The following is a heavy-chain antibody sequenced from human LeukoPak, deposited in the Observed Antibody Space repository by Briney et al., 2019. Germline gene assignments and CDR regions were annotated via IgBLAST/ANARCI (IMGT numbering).Heavy chain of an antibody. J-gene: IGHJ4*02. V-gene: IGHV3-30-3*01. D-gene: IGHD5-24*01. Sequence: GGSLRLSCAASGFTFSSYAMHWVRQAPGKGLEWGAVISYDGSNKYYADSVKGRFTISRDNSKNTLYLQMNSLRAEDTAVYYCARGEDGYFDYWGQGTLVTVSS. CDR2: ISYDGSNK. CDR3: ARGEDGYFDY. CDR1: GFTFSSYA.